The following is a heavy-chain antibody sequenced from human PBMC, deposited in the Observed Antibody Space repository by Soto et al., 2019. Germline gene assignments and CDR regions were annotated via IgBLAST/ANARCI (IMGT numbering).Heavy chain of an antibody. V-gene: IGHV3-30*18. D-gene: IGHD7-27*01. J-gene: IGHJ6*02. CDR2: ISYDGSNK. CDR1: GFTFSSYG. Sequence: QVQLVESGGGVVQPGRSLRLSCAASGFTFSSYGMHWVRQAPGKGLEWVAVISYDGSNKYYADSVKGRFTISRDNSKNTLYLQMNSLRAEDTAVYCAKDLLGPGRAYGMDVWGQGTTVTVSS. CDR3: AKDLLGPGRAYGMDV.